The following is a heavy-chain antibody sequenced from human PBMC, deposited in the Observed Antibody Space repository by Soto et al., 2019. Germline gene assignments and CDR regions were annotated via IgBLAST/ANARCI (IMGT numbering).Heavy chain of an antibody. CDR3: AGYRGDYVPYFDY. V-gene: IGHV4-31*03. D-gene: IGHD4-17*01. Sequence: SETMSLTCTVSGGSISSGGYYWSWIRQHPGKGLEWIGYIYYSGSTYYNPSLKSRVTVSVDTSKNQFSLKLSSVTAADTAVYYCAGYRGDYVPYFDYWGQGTLVTVSS. J-gene: IGHJ4*02. CDR1: GGSISSGGYY. CDR2: IYYSGST.